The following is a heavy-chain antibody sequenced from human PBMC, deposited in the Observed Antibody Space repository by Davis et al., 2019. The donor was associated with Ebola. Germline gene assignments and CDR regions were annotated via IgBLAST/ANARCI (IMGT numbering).Heavy chain of an antibody. V-gene: IGHV4-38-2*02. CDR1: GYYISTGYH. CDR2: IYDSGTT. D-gene: IGHD2-21*01. J-gene: IGHJ1*01. Sequence: SETLSLTCTVSGYYISTGYHWGWVRQPPGKGLEWIGTIYDSGTTDYNPSLKSRANISVDTSKNQFSLKLSSVTAAATAVYYCARDSTCGGDCPFQHWGQGALVTVSS. CDR3: ARDSTCGGDCPFQH.